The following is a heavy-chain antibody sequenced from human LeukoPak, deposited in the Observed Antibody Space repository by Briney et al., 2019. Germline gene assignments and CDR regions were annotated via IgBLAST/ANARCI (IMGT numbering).Heavy chain of an antibody. J-gene: IGHJ4*02. V-gene: IGHV4-31*03. CDR3: ARAYYYDSSGYQG. CDR1: GCSISGGGYY. D-gene: IGHD3-22*01. CDR2: IYYSGST. Sequence: SETLSLTCTVSGCSISGGGYYWSWIRQHPGTGLEWLRYIYYSGSTYYNPSLKSRVTISVDTSKNQFSLKLSSVTAADTAVYYCARAYYYDSSGYQGWGQGTLVTVSS.